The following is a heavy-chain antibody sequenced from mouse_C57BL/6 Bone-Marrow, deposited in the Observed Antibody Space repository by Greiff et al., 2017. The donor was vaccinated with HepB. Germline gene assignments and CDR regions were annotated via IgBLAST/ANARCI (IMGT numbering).Heavy chain of an antibody. V-gene: IGHV1-69*01. CDR1: GYTFTSYW. J-gene: IGHJ2*01. CDR2: IDPSDSYT. Sequence: QVHVKQPGAELVMPGASVKLSCKASGYTFTSYWMHWVKQRPGQGLEWIGEIDPSDSYTNYNQKFKGKSTLTVDKSSSTAYMQLSSLTSEDSAVYYCAREGRPYFDYWGQGTTLTVSS. CDR3: AREGRPYFDY.